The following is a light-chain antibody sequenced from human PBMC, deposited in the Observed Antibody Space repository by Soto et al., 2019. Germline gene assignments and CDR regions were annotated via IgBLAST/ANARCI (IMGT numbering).Light chain of an antibody. CDR1: QNVGSY. Sequence: EIVMTQSPATLSVSPGERATLSCRASQNVGSYLAWYQQKPGQAPRLLIYAASIRATGIPDRITGSGSGTDFTLTISSLEPEDFAVYYCQQYGSLPRTFGQGTKVDIK. J-gene: IGKJ1*01. V-gene: IGKV3-20*01. CDR3: QQYGSLPRT. CDR2: AAS.